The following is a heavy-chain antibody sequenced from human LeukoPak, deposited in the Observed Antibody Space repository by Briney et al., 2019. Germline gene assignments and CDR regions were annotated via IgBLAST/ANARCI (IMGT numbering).Heavy chain of an antibody. CDR3: AKTLYYSDSSGYAY. V-gene: IGHV3-30*02. CDR1: GFTFSSYG. CDR2: IRYDGSNK. Sequence: GGSLRLSCAASGFTFSSYGMHWVRQAPGKGLEWVAFIRYDGSNKYYADSVKGRFTISRDNSKNTLYLQMNSLRAEDTAVYYCAKTLYYSDSSGYAYWGQGTLVTVSS. D-gene: IGHD3-22*01. J-gene: IGHJ4*02.